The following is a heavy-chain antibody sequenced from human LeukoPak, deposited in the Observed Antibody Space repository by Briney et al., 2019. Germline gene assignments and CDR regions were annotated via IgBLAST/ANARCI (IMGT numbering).Heavy chain of an antibody. J-gene: IGHJ4*02. D-gene: IGHD2-15*01. V-gene: IGHV1-2*02. CDR1: EYTFTGYY. CDR3: ARVETYCSGGDCYSRWVDY. Sequence: ASVKVSCKASEYTFTGYYMHWVRQAPGQGLEWMGWINPNSGGANYAQKFQGRVTMTRDTSISTAYMELSRPTSDDTAVYYCARVETYCSGGDCYSRWVDYWGQGTLVTVSS. CDR2: INPNSGGA.